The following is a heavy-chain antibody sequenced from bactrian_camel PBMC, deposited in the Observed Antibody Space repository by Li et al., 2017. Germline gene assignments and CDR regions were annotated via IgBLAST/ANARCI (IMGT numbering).Heavy chain of an antibody. J-gene: IGHJ6*01. CDR2: TYSGDGST. CDR1: DYMAGTLC. Sequence: VQLVESGGGSVQAGGSLRLSCVVSDYMAGTLCMGWFRQAPGKEREGVATTYSGDGSTYYADAVRSRFTVSRDNAKKMVYLQMNSLKPEDTAMYYCAADWSGTDACRSRAIGAPDFAYLGQGTQVTVS. D-gene: IGHD3*01. V-gene: IGHV3S40*01. CDR3: AADWSGTDACRSRAIGAPDFAY.